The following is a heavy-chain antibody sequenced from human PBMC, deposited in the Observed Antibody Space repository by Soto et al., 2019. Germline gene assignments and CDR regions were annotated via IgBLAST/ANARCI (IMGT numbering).Heavy chain of an antibody. J-gene: IGHJ6*02. V-gene: IGHV4-38-2*01. Sequence: PSETLSLTCAVSGYSIASGYYWAWIRQPPGKGLEWIGSIYHAGSVYYNPSLNSRVAMSLDTSDNHFSLKLTSVTAADTAVYYCVRTFDYYGMDVWGQGTTVTVSS. CDR1: GYSIASGYY. CDR3: VRTFDYYGMDV. CDR2: IYHAGSV.